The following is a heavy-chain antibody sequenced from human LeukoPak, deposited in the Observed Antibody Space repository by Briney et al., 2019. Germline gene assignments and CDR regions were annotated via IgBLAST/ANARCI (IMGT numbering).Heavy chain of an antibody. CDR2: INHSGST. Sequence: PSETLSLTCAVYGGSFSGYYWSWIRQPPGKGLEWIGEINHSGSTNYNPSLKSRVTISVDTSKNQFSLKLSSVTAADTAVYYCVRVAAAGTTYFDYWGQGTLVTVSS. D-gene: IGHD6-13*01. CDR1: GGSFSGYY. J-gene: IGHJ4*02. V-gene: IGHV4-34*01. CDR3: VRVAAAGTTYFDY.